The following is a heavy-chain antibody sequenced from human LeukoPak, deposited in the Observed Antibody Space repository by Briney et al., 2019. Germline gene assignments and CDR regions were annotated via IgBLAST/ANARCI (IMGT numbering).Heavy chain of an antibody. CDR1: GFTFSSYV. D-gene: IGHD3-16*01. CDR2: ISDSGYST. V-gene: IGHV3-23*01. J-gene: IGHJ3*02. CDR3: AKDTRCLWHLDTFDM. Sequence: PGGSLRLSCAASGFTFSSYVMGWVRQAPGKGLEWVSGISDSGYSTYYVDSVKGRFTISRDNSKNTLYLQMNSLRADDTAVYYCAKDTRCLWHLDTFDMWGQGTMVTVSS.